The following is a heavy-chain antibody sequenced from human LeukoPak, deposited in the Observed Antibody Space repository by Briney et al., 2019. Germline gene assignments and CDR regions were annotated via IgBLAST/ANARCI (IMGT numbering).Heavy chain of an antibody. CDR3: ARAGSSGSYDY. Sequence: GASVKVSCKASGYTFTSYYMHWVRQAPGQGLEWMGIINPSGGSTSYAQKFQGRVTMTRDMSTSTVYMELSSPRSEDTAVYYCARAGSSGSYDYWGQGTLVTVSS. V-gene: IGHV1-46*01. CDR1: GYTFTSYY. D-gene: IGHD3-22*01. CDR2: INPSGGST. J-gene: IGHJ4*02.